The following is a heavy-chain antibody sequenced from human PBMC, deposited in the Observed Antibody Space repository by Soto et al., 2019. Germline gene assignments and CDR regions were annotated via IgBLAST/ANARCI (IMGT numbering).Heavy chain of an antibody. D-gene: IGHD4-17*01. J-gene: IGHJ4*02. Sequence: GGSLRLSCAPSGFTFSNYWMSWVRQAPGQGLEWVASIKQDGSVKHYVDSVKGRFTISRGNAEKSLHLQMNSLRAEDTAVYYCAKLRGDYTVFDYWGQGARVTVSS. CDR2: IKQDGSVK. CDR1: GFTFSNYW. V-gene: IGHV3-7*03. CDR3: AKLRGDYTVFDY.